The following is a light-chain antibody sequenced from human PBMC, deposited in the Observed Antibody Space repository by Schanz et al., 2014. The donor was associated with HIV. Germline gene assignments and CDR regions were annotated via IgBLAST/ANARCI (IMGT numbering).Light chain of an antibody. CDR2: EVT. CDR1: SSDVGGYNY. CDR3: AAWDDGLFWV. J-gene: IGLJ3*02. Sequence: QSALTQPPSASGSPGQSVTISCTGTSSDVGGYNYVSWYQLRPGKAPQLMIYEVTKRPSGVPDRFSGSKSGNTASLTVSGLQAEDEADYYCAAWDDGLFWVFGGGTKLTVL. V-gene: IGLV2-8*01.